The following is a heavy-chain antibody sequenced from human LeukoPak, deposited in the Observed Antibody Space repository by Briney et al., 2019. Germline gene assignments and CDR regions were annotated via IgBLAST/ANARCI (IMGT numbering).Heavy chain of an antibody. D-gene: IGHD3-3*01. V-gene: IGHV4-61*02. Sequence: SQTLSLTCTVSGGSISSGSYYWSWIRQPAGTGLEWIGRIYTSGSTNYKPSLKSRVTISVDTSKNQFSLKLSSVTAADTAVYYCARDHYDSPNWFDPWGQGTLVTVSS. J-gene: IGHJ5*02. CDR2: IYTSGST. CDR1: GGSISSGSYY. CDR3: ARDHYDSPNWFDP.